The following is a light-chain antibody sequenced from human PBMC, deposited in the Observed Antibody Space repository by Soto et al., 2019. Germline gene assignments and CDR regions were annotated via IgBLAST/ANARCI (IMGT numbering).Light chain of an antibody. J-gene: IGKJ5*01. Sequence: ETVLTQSPATLSLSPGERATLSCRASQSVTTYLAWYQQKPGQAPRLLIYDASTRAIGIPARFSGSGSGTDFTLTITSLEPEDFAVYYCQQRSNWPPEITFGQGTRLE. V-gene: IGKV3-11*01. CDR1: QSVTTY. CDR2: DAS. CDR3: QQRSNWPPEIT.